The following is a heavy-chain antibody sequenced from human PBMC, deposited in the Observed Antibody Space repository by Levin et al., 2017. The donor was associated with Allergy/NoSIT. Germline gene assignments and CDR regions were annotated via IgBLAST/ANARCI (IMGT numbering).Heavy chain of an antibody. CDR2: IYYNENT. Sequence: LSLPFSFSFSSLLLFFSFWNWIRQHPVKGREWIGYIYYNENTYYNPSLKSRVPLSVYTSKNQFSLNLYSVTAADTAVYDCASCRGRGCCRGEGGWPKWGQGLLVTVSS. CDR1: FSSLLLFFSF. J-gene: IGHJ4*02. V-gene: IGHV4-31*03. CDR3: ASCRGRGCCRGEGGWPK. D-gene: IGHD2-15*01.